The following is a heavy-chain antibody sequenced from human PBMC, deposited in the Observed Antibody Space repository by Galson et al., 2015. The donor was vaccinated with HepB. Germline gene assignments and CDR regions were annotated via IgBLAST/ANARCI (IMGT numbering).Heavy chain of an antibody. J-gene: IGHJ4*02. V-gene: IGHV3-7*03. Sequence: SLRLSCAASGFTFSNYWMNWLRQAPGKGLEWVANIKQDGSVIFYVDSVKGRFTLSRDNAKNSLYLQMNSLRAEDTAIYYCARLRHNDGSGFDYWGQGTLVTVSS. CDR2: IKQDGSVI. CDR3: ARLRHNDGSGFDY. CDR1: GFTFSNYW. D-gene: IGHD2-15*01.